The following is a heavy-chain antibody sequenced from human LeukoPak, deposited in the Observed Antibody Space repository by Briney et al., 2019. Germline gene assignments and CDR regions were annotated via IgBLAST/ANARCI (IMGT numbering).Heavy chain of an antibody. V-gene: IGHV3-11*01. J-gene: IGHJ6*02. CDR3: ARAMTAPKYYDILTGHRYYYYGMDV. CDR2: ISSSGSTL. CDR1: GFTFSDYY. Sequence: PGGSLRLSCAASGFTFSDYYMSWIRQAPGKGLEWVSYISSSGSTLYYADSVKGRFTISRDNAKNSLYLQMNSLRAEDTAVYYCARAMTAPKYYDILTGHRYYYYGMDVWGQGTTVTVSS. D-gene: IGHD3-9*01.